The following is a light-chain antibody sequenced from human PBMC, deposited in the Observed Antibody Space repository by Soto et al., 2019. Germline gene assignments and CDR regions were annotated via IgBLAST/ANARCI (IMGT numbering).Light chain of an antibody. Sequence: QSVLTQPPSVSAAPGQKVTISCSGSSSNIGNNYVSWYQQLPGTAPKLLIYENSKRPSGIPDRFSGSKSGTSATLGITGLQTWDEADYYCGTWYSNLSSWLFGGGTKLTVL. J-gene: IGLJ3*02. CDR1: SSNIGNNY. CDR3: GTWYSNLSSWL. V-gene: IGLV1-51*02. CDR2: ENS.